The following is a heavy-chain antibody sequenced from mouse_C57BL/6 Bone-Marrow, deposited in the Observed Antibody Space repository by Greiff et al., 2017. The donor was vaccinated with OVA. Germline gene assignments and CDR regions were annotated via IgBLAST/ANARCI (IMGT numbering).Heavy chain of an antibody. CDR1: GYTFTSYW. CDR3: TRGGYYVKNYAMDY. V-gene: IGHV1-5*01. D-gene: IGHD2-3*01. Sequence: EVQLQESGPVLARPGASVKMSCKTSGYTFTSYWMHWVKQRPGQGLEWIGAIYPGNSDTSYNQKFKGKAKLTAVTSASTAYMELSSLTNEDSAVYYCTRGGYYVKNYAMDYWGQGTSVTVSS. CDR2: IYPGNSDT. J-gene: IGHJ4*01.